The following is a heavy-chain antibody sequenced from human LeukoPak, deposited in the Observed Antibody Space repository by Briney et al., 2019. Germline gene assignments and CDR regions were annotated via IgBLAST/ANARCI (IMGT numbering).Heavy chain of an antibody. D-gene: IGHD3-22*01. Sequence: ASVKVSCKASGYTFTSYDISWVRQAPGQGLEWMGWISAYNGNTNYAQKLQGRVTMTTDTSMSTAYMELRSLRSDDTAVYYCARVDYYDSSGYFSPHYYYYGMDVWGQGTTVTVSS. CDR2: ISAYNGNT. CDR3: ARVDYYDSSGYFSPHYYYYGMDV. CDR1: GYTFTSYD. J-gene: IGHJ6*02. V-gene: IGHV1-18*01.